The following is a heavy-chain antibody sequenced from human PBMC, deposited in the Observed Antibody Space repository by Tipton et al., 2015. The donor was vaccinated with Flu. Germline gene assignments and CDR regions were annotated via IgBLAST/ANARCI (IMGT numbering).Heavy chain of an antibody. CDR1: GGSISSSSYY. J-gene: IGHJ3*02. D-gene: IGHD2-8*01. CDR2: IYYIGST. CDR3: ARAPGVYESDAFDI. V-gene: IGHV4-39*07. Sequence: TLSLTCTVSGGSISSSSYYLGWIRQPPGKGLEWIESIYYIGSTYYNPSLKSRVTISVDTSKNQFSLKLSSVTAADTAVYYCARAPGVYESDAFDIWGQGTMVTVSS.